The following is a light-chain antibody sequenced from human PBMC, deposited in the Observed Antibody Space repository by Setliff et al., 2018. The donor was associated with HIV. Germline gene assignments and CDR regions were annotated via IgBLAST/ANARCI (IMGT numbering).Light chain of an antibody. CDR3: CSFAITDTYV. CDR2: EDS. J-gene: IGLJ1*01. Sequence: QSALAQPPSVSGSPGQSIAISCTETSSDIGAYKSVSWYQQHPGKAPKLLIYEDSNRPSRVSDRFSGSKSGNTASLTISGLQTEDEADYYCCSFAITDTYVLGTGTKVTVL. V-gene: IGLV2-14*03. CDR1: SSDIGAYKS.